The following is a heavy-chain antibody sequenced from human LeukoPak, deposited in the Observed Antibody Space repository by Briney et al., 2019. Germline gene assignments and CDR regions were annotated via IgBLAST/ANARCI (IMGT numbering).Heavy chain of an antibody. CDR3: AREDYGDYRLYYFDY. Sequence: GASVKVSCKASGYTFTSYYMHWVRQAPGQGLEWMGIINPSGGSTSYAQKFQGRVTMTRDTSISTAYMELSRLRSDDTAVYYCAREDYGDYRLYYFDYWGQGTLVTVSS. D-gene: IGHD4-17*01. CDR1: GYTFTSYY. V-gene: IGHV1-46*01. CDR2: INPSGGST. J-gene: IGHJ4*02.